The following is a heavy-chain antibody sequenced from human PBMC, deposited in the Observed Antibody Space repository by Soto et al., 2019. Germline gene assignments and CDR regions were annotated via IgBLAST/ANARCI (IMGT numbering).Heavy chain of an antibody. CDR1: GGSISSSSYY. D-gene: IGHD3-10*01. J-gene: IGHJ6*02. CDR2: IYYSGST. V-gene: IGHV4-39*01. Sequence: PSETLSLTCTVSGGSISSSSYYWGWIRQPPGKRLEWIGSIYYSGSTYYNPSLKSRVTISVDTSKNQFSLKLSSVTAADTAVYYCAGGRGDYYYGMDVWGQGTTVTVSS. CDR3: AGGRGDYYYGMDV.